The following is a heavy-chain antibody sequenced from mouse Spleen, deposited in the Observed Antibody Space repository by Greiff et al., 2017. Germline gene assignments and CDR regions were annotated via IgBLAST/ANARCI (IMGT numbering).Heavy chain of an antibody. J-gene: IGHJ4*01. CDR3: AQMGDYDDAMDY. V-gene: IGHV8-8*01. CDR1: GFSLSTSGMS. D-gene: IGHD2-4*01. Sequence: QVTLKVCGPGILQPSQTLSLTCSFSGFSLSTSGMSVGWIRQPSGMGLEGLAHIWWNDDKYYNHALKSRLTIPKDTSHNQVLLKIPNVVTADTATYYCAQMGDYDDAMDYWGPGTSVTVSS. CDR2: IWWNDDK.